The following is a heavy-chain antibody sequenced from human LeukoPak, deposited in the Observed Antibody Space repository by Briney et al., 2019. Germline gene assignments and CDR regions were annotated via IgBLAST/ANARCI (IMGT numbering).Heavy chain of an antibody. CDR3: ARVLGRCSSTSCSHFDY. Sequence: PGGSLRLSCAASEFTFSSYSMNWVRQAPGKGLEWVSSISTSSTYIYYADSVKGRFTISRDNAKNSLYLQMNSLRAEDTAVYYCARVLGRCSSTSCSHFDYWGQGTLVTVSS. CDR2: ISTSSTYI. J-gene: IGHJ4*02. CDR1: EFTFSSYS. D-gene: IGHD2-2*01. V-gene: IGHV3-21*01.